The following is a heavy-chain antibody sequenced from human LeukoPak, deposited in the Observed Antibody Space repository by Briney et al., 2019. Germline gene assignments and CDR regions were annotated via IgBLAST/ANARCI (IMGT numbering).Heavy chain of an antibody. D-gene: IGHD6-13*01. CDR2: VWYDGSNK. Sequence: GGSLRLSCAASGFAFSRSGMHWVRQAPGKGLEWVAVVWYDGSNKHYAASVKGRFTISRDNSNNTLYLQMNSLRAEDTAVYYCARDPKYSNSWFFDYWGQGTLVTVSS. V-gene: IGHV3-33*01. CDR1: GFAFSRSG. CDR3: ARDPKYSNSWFFDY. J-gene: IGHJ4*02.